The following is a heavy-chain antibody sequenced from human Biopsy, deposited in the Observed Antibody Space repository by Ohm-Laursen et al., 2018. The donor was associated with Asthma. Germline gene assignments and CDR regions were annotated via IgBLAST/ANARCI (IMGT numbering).Heavy chain of an antibody. V-gene: IGHV1-69*13. Sequence: ASVSVSCQSLGGTFNTYVIGWVRQAPGQGLEWMGGINSVFGTTTYPQKFQDRVTITADDSTSTVYMELSSLRSEDTAVYYCARKAGSCISRTCYSLDFWGQGTLVTVSS. J-gene: IGHJ4*02. CDR1: GGTFNTYV. CDR3: ARKAGSCISRTCYSLDF. D-gene: IGHD2-2*01. CDR2: INSVFGTT.